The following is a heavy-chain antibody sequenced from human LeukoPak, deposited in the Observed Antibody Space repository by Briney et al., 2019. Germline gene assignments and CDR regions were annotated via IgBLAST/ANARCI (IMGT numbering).Heavy chain of an antibody. V-gene: IGHV1-69*15. Sequence: EASVKVSCKASEGTFSSYAISWVRQAPGQGLEWIGKIIPIFGTANYAQKFQGRVTISADESTSTAYMELSSLRSEDTAVYYCAREALDEIVVVPAAIMGNWFDPWGQGTLVTVSS. CDR2: IIPIFGTA. D-gene: IGHD2-2*02. CDR1: EGTFSSYA. J-gene: IGHJ5*02. CDR3: AREALDEIVVVPAAIMGNWFDP.